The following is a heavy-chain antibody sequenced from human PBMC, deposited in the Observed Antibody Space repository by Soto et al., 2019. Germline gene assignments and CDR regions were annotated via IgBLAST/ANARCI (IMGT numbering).Heavy chain of an antibody. V-gene: IGHV3-21*01. D-gene: IGHD3-22*01. CDR2: ISDSGHYI. CDR3: ARSGLALPYSASHWFDP. J-gene: IGHJ5*02. CDR1: GFTFSTYG. Sequence: GGSLRLSCAASGFTFSTYGMKWVRDAPGKGLEWLSSISDSGHYIYYADSVKGRFTISRDNAKSSLFLQMNSLRGEDTAVYYCARSGLALPYSASHWFDPWGHGTLVTVSS.